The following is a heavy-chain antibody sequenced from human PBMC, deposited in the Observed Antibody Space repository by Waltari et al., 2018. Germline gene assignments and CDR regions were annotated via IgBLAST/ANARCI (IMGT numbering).Heavy chain of an antibody. CDR3: ARGRRIDRHEYSSSSGGFDY. V-gene: IGHV1-69*02. J-gene: IGHJ4*02. Sequence: QVQLVQSGAEVKKPGSSVKVSCKASGGTFSSYTISWVRQAPGQGLEWMGRIIPILGIANYAQKFQGRVTSTADKSTSTAYMELSSLRSEDTAVYYCARGRRIDRHEYSSSSGGFDYWGQGTLVTVSS. CDR1: GGTFSSYT. D-gene: IGHD6-6*01. CDR2: IIPILGIA.